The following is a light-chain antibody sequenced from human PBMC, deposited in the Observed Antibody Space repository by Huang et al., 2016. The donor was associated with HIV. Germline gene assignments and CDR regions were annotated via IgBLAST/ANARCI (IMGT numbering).Light chain of an antibody. CDR2: AAS. J-gene: IGKJ4*01. CDR3: QQSYTTPVT. Sequence: IQLTQSPSSLSASVGDRVTITCRASQTIQYYLNWYQQKPGKAPDLLIYAASSWHSGVPSRFSGSGSGTDFTLTISSLQPEDFATYYCQQSYTTPVTFGGGTKVEI. CDR1: QTIQYY. V-gene: IGKV1-39*01.